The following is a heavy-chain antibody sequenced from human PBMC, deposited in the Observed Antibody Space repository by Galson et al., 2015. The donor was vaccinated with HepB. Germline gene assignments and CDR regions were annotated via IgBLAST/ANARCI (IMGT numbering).Heavy chain of an antibody. CDR1: GFTFSGSA. J-gene: IGHJ6*02. Sequence: SLRLSCAASGFTFSGSAMHWVRQASGKGLEWVGRIRSKANSYATAYAASVKGRFTISRDDSKNTAYLQMNSLKTEDTAVYYCTRHMITFGGVIGLVDYGMDVWGQGTTVTVSS. D-gene: IGHD3-16*02. V-gene: IGHV3-73*01. CDR2: IRSKANSYAT. CDR3: TRHMITFGGVIGLVDYGMDV.